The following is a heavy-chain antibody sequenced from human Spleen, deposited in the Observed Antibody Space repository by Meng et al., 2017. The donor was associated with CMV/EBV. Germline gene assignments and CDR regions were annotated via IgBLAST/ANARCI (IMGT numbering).Heavy chain of an antibody. CDR1: GGSFSGYY. D-gene: IGHD6-6*01. V-gene: IGHV4-34*01. J-gene: IGHJ4*02. CDR2: INHSGST. Sequence: QLQLEHVGASLLKPSETLSPTWAVVGGSFSGYYWSWIRQPPGKGLEWIGEINHSGSTNYNPSLKSRVTISVDTSKNQFSLKLSSVTAADTAVYYCARAGDSSSSHFDYWGQGTLVTVSS. CDR3: ARAGDSSSSHFDY.